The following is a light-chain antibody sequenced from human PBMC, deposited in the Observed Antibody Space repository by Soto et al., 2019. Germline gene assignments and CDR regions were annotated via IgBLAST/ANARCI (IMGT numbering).Light chain of an antibody. Sequence: QSVLTQPPSASGTLGQRVTISCTGSSSNIGAGYDEHWYQQLPGTATKLLIYGNSNRPSGVPDCFSCAKSGASAAPVITGRQADEEADDYCQSYESSRSGANVFGTGTKLTVL. CDR3: QSYESSRSGANV. V-gene: IGLV1-40*01. CDR1: SSNIGAGYD. CDR2: GNS. J-gene: IGLJ1*01.